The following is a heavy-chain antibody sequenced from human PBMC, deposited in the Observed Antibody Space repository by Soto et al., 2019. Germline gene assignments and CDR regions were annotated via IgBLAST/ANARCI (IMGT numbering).Heavy chain of an antibody. D-gene: IGHD4-17*01. CDR3: ARDYADYVLDYFDY. V-gene: IGHV3-53*01. CDR1: GFTVYSNY. J-gene: IGHJ4*02. Sequence: EVQLVESGGGLIQPGGSLRLSCAASGFTVYSNYMSWVRQAPGKGLEWVSVIYSGGSTYYADSVKGRFTISRDNSKNTLYLQMNSLRAEDTAVYYCARDYADYVLDYFDYWGQGTLVTVSS. CDR2: IYSGGST.